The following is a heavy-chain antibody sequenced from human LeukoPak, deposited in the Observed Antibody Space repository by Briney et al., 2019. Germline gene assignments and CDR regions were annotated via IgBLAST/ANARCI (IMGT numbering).Heavy chain of an antibody. D-gene: IGHD3-9*01. J-gene: IGHJ4*02. CDR2: IYPGDSDT. CDR1: GYSFTSYW. Sequence: GESLKISCKGSGYSFTSYWIGWVRQRPGKGLEWRGIIYPGDSDTRYSQSFQGQVTISADQSISTASPKWSSLKASDTAMYYCARQMEYSDILTSINGFDYWGQGTLVTVSS. CDR3: ARQMEYSDILTSINGFDY. V-gene: IGHV5-51*01.